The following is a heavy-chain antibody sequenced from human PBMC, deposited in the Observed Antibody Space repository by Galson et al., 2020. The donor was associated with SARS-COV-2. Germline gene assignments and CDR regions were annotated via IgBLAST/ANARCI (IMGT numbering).Heavy chain of an antibody. J-gene: IGHJ6*02. CDR1: GGSISSSSYY. CDR2: IYYSGST. V-gene: IGHV4-39*07. D-gene: IGHD4-17*01. CDR3: ARDTVTTGYYYYYGMDV. Sequence: ASETLSLTCTVSGGSISSSSYYWGWIRQPPGKGLEWIGSIYYSGSTYYNPSLKSRVTISVDTSKNQFSLKLSSVTAADTAVYYCARDTVTTGYYYYYGMDVWGQGTTVTVSS.